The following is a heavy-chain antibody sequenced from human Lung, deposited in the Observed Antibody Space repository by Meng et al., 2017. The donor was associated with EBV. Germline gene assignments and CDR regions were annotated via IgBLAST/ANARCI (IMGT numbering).Heavy chain of an antibody. D-gene: IGHD3-10*01. J-gene: IGHJ4*02. CDR1: GYTFASYG. CDR2: FVNNVDT. V-gene: IGHV1-18*01. Sequence: QAHLLQPGAEVKKPGASVRVSCEASGYTFASYGFSWLRQAPGQGLEWMGWFVNNVDTYSAQKFQGRVTMTTDTHTSTAFMELRSLRSDDTAVYYCARGTPGRSYSDHWDQGPLVTVYS. CDR3: ARGTPGRSYSDH.